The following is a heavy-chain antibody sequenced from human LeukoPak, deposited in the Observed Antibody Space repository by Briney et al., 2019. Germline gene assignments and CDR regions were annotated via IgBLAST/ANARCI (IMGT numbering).Heavy chain of an antibody. J-gene: IGHJ3*02. CDR2: IYNSGST. D-gene: IGHD4-23*01. Sequence: SETLSLTCTVSGGSISSYYWSWIRQPPGKGLEWIGYIYNSGSTNYNHSLKSRVTISEDMSNNQFSLKLSSVAAADTAVYYCARALRLWGGNSGIAFDIWGQGTMVTVSS. CDR1: GGSISSYY. V-gene: IGHV4-59*01. CDR3: ARALRLWGGNSGIAFDI.